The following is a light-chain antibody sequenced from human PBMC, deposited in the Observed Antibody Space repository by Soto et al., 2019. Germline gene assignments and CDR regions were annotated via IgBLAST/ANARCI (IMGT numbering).Light chain of an antibody. CDR2: DTG. J-gene: IGLJ1*01. V-gene: IGLV7-43*01. Sequence: QAVVTQEPSLTVSPGGTVTLTCASSTGPVSRGYYPNWFQQKPGQAPRALIYDTGIKHSWTPGRFSGSLLGGKAVLTLSGAQPEDEAEYYCLLSYGGTYVFAPGTKLTVL. CDR1: TGPVSRGYY. CDR3: LLSYGGTYV.